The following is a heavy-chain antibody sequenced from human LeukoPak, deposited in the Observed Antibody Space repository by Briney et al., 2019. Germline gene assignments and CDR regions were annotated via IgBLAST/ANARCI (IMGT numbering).Heavy chain of an antibody. CDR2: IKQDVSEK. Sequence: PGGSLRLSCAASGFTFSTYWMSWVRQAPGKGLEWVANIKQDVSEKYSVDSVKGRFTISRGNAKNSLYLQMNSLRAEDTAVYYCAREGLDSSGYYVDYWGQGTLVTVSS. D-gene: IGHD3-22*01. J-gene: IGHJ4*02. V-gene: IGHV3-7*01. CDR1: GFTFSTYW. CDR3: AREGLDSSGYYVDY.